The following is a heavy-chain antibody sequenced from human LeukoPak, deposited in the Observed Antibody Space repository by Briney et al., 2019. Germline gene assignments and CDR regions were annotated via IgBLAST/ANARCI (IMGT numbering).Heavy chain of an antibody. CDR2: INPNSGNT. D-gene: IGHD6-19*01. CDR1: GYTFTGYY. V-gene: IGHV1-18*04. CDR3: ARDGGAVAGTRFDY. J-gene: IGHJ4*02. Sequence: ASVKVSCKASGYTFTGYYMHWVRQAPGQGLEWMGWINPNSGNTNYAQKLQGRVTMTTDTSTSTAYMELRSLRSDDTAVYYCARDGGAVAGTRFDYWGQGTLVTVSS.